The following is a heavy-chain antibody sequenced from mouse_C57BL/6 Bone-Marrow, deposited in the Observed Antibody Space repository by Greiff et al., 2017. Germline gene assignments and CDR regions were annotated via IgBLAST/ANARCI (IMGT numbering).Heavy chain of an antibody. V-gene: IGHV5-6*02. J-gene: IGHJ3*01. CDR1: GFTFSSYG. D-gene: IGHD1-1*01. CDR2: ISSGGSYT. CDR3: ARHDYYGRFAY. Sequence: EVMLVESGGDLVKPGGSLKLSCAASGFTFSSYGMSWVRQTPDKRLEWVATISSGGSYTYYPDSVKGRFTISRDNAKNTLYLQMSSLKSEDTAMYYCARHDYYGRFAYWGQGTLVTVSA.